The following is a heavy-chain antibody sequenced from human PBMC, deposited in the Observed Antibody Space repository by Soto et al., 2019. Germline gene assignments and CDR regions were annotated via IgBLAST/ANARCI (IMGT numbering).Heavy chain of an antibody. J-gene: IGHJ4*02. D-gene: IGHD6-25*01. CDR3: VKDIAPAH. CDR1: GFTFSNYW. CDR2: INKDGSQT. V-gene: IGHV3-7*01. Sequence: EVQLVESGGALVQPGGSLRLTCATSGFTFSNYWMTWVRQAPGKGLEWVANINKDGSQTSFVDSVKGRFTIFRDNAKSFLYLAMNRLRCDYTAKYSCVKDIAPAHWGQGTLVTVSS.